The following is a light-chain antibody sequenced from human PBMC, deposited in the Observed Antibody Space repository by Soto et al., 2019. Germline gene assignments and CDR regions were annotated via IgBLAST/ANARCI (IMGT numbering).Light chain of an antibody. J-gene: IGLJ1*01. CDR2: SIN. V-gene: IGLV1-47*02. CDR3: AAWDDSLSGYV. CDR1: SSNIGSNY. Sequence: QSVLTQPPSASGTPGQRVTISCSGSSSNIGSNYVYWYQQLPGTAPKPLIYSINRRPSGVHDRVSGSKPGTSASLAISGLRSEDEAEYYCAAWDDSLSGYVFGTGTKLTVL.